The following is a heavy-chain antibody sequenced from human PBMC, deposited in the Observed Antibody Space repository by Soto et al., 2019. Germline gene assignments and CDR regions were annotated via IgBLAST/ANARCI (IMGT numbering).Heavy chain of an antibody. J-gene: IGHJ4*02. CDR3: ASGQTVAGFTIFDY. Sequence: AXVKVSSMASGYTFTTYTMHWVRQAPGQRLEWMGWITAGTGNTKYSQKFQDRVTITRDTSASTAYMELHSLRTEDTAVYYCASGQTVAGFTIFDYWGQGTLVTVSS. V-gene: IGHV1-3*01. D-gene: IGHD4-4*01. CDR1: GYTFTTYT. CDR2: ITAGTGNT.